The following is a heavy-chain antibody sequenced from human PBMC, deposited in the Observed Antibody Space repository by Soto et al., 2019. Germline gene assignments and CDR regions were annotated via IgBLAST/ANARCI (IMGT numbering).Heavy chain of an antibody. CDR2: SSGSVRTT. CDR3: AKFRGPSYSYYTMDV. D-gene: IGHD3-16*01. Sequence: EVQLLESGGGLVQPGGSLILSCAASGFTFGSYAMNLRRQAPGRGRECVSFSSGSVRTTYYAVSVKGQFTVSKDNSKNTLYLQMNSLRAEDTAIYYCAKFRGPSYSYYTMDVWGKGTTVTVSS. CDR1: GFTFGSYA. J-gene: IGHJ6*03. V-gene: IGHV3-23*01.